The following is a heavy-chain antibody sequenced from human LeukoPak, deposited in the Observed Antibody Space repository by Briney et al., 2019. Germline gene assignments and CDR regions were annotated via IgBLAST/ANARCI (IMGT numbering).Heavy chain of an antibody. Sequence: GGSLRLSCAASGFTFSGFAMSWVRQAPGKGLEWVSVVNAGGSKTRYADSVKGRFTIFRDNSKDTLYLQMNSLRAEDTAVYYCAKRISDDTGAADYWGQGTLVTVSS. CDR2: VNAGGSKT. V-gene: IGHV3-23*01. D-gene: IGHD2-8*02. CDR1: GFTFSGFA. J-gene: IGHJ4*02. CDR3: AKRISDDTGAADY.